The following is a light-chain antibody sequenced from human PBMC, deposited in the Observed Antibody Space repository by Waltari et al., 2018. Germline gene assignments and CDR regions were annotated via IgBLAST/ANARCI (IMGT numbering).Light chain of an antibody. CDR3: QQTYNSPPWT. CDR1: QSISTY. J-gene: IGKJ1*01. Sequence: DIQMTQSPSSLSASVGDRVTINCRASQSISTYLNWYQQKPGKAPKLLIFASSSLQSGVPSRFIGSGSGTDFTLTIRSLQPEDFATYYCQQTYNSPPWTFGQGTKVEIK. CDR2: ASS. V-gene: IGKV1-39*01.